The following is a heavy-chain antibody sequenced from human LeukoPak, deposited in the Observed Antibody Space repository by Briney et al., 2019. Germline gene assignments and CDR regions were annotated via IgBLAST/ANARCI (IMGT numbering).Heavy chain of an antibody. Sequence: SETLSLTCAVYGGSFSGYYWSWIRQPPGQGLEWIGEINHSGSTNYNPSLKSRVTISVDTSKSQFSLKLSSVTAADTAVYYCARDLDGYNLWYAFDIWGQGTMVTVSS. J-gene: IGHJ3*02. V-gene: IGHV4-34*01. CDR2: INHSGST. CDR3: ARDLDGYNLWYAFDI. D-gene: IGHD5-24*01. CDR1: GGSFSGYY.